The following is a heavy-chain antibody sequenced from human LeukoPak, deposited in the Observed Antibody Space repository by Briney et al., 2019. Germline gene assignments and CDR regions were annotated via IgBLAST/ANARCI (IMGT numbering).Heavy chain of an antibody. Sequence: AGGSLRLSCAASGFIFNNYGLVWVRQAPGKGLEWVSAISNDGGGTTYADFVKGRISVSRDNSKNTLFLQMNSLRAEDTALYYCAKGSSGYFFDLWGQGTLVTVSS. CDR1: GFIFNNYG. V-gene: IGHV3-23*01. CDR2: ISNDGGGT. CDR3: AKGSSGYFFDL. J-gene: IGHJ4*02. D-gene: IGHD3-22*01.